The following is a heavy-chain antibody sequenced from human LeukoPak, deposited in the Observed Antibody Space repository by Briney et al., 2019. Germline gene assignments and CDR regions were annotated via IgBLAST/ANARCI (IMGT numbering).Heavy chain of an antibody. CDR1: GYTSTSYG. CDR3: ARDDVYGDRDFDY. Sequence: GASVKVSCKASGYTSTSYGFNWVRQAPGQGFEWMGWISAYYGNTKYAQKLQGRVTMTTDTSTSTAYMELRSLRSDDTAVYYCARDDVYGDRDFDYWGQGTLVTVSS. D-gene: IGHD4-17*01. J-gene: IGHJ4*02. V-gene: IGHV1-18*01. CDR2: ISAYYGNT.